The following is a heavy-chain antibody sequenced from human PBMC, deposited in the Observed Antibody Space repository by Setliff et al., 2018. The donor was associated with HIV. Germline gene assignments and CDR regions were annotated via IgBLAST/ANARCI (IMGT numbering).Heavy chain of an antibody. Sequence: GASVKVSCKVSGYTFSDYYMHWVQQAPGKGLEWMGLVDPEGGKTIYAQSFQDRVTMTRDTSTSTVYMELSSLRSEDTAVYYCARDYYDSSGYIFFPGLPDYWGQGTLVTVPQ. CDR2: VDPEGGKT. D-gene: IGHD3-22*01. V-gene: IGHV1-69-2*01. CDR3: ARDYYDSSGYIFFPGLPDY. CDR1: GYTFSDYY. J-gene: IGHJ4*02.